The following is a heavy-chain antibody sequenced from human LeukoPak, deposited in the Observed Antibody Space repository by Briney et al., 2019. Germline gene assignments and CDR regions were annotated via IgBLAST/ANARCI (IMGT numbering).Heavy chain of an antibody. J-gene: IGHJ4*02. CDR2: IKSKTHGGTT. Sequence: GGSLRLSCAASGFTFSRYALNWVRQAPGKGLEWVGRIKSKTHGGTTQYAAPVKGRFTISRDDSKTTVYLQMNSLKSEDAAMYYCTTERPYFDNWGQGTLVTVSS. CDR3: TTERPYFDN. V-gene: IGHV3-15*01. CDR1: GFTFSRYA.